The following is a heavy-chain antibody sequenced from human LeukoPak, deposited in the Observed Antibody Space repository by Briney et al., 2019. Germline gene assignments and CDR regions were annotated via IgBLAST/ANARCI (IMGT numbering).Heavy chain of an antibody. J-gene: IGHJ4*02. V-gene: IGHV5-51*01. CDR1: GYSFTSYW. D-gene: IGHD3-10*01. CDR2: IYPGDSDT. Sequence: GESLKISCKGSGYSFTSYWIAWVRQMPGKGLEWMGIIYPGDSDTRYSPSFQGQVTISADKSVTTAYLQWSSLKASDTAMYYCARRGYYGSGSYHIFDYWGQGTQVTVSS. CDR3: ARRGYYGSGSYHIFDY.